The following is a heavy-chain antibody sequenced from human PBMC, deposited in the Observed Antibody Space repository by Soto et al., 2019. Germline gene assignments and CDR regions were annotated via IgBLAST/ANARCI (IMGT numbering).Heavy chain of an antibody. CDR1: GYTFTSYG. CDR3: ARATSTTKSQPYYYGSGRYYNGVDY. J-gene: IGHJ4*02. CDR2: ISAYNGNT. Sequence: QVQLVQSGAEVKKPGASVKVSCKASGYTFTSYGISWVRQAPGQGLEWMGWISAYNGNTNYAQKLQGRVTMTTDTSTSTAYMELRSLRSDDTAVYYCARATSTTKSQPYYYGSGRYYNGVDYWGQGTLVTVSS. D-gene: IGHD3-10*01. V-gene: IGHV1-18*01.